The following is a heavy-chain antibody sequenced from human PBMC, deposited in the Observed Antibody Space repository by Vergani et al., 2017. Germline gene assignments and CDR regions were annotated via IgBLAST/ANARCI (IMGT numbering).Heavy chain of an antibody. V-gene: IGHV3-43*02. D-gene: IGHD5-24*01. CDR3: ARLRRDGYNSDFDY. CDR1: GFTFDDYA. CDR2: ISGDGGST. Sequence: EVQLVESGGGVVQPGGSLRLSCAASGFTFDDYAMHWVRQAPGKGLEWVSLISGDGGSTYYADSVKGRFTISRDNSKNSLYLQMNSLRTEDTAMYYCARLRRDGYNSDFDYWGQGTLVTVSS. J-gene: IGHJ4*02.